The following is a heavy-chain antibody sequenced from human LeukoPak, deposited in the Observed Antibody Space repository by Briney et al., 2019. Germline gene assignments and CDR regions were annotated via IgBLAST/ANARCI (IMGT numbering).Heavy chain of an antibody. CDR1: GFTFSSYS. Sequence: GGSLRLSCAASGFTFSSYSMNWVRQAPGRGLEWVSYISSSSSTIYYADSVKGRFTISRDNAKNSLYLQMNSLRAEDTAVYYCARGSYYDSSGYYYFDYWGQGTLVTVSS. CDR3: ARGSYYDSSGYYYFDY. D-gene: IGHD3-22*01. J-gene: IGHJ4*02. V-gene: IGHV3-48*01. CDR2: ISSSSSTI.